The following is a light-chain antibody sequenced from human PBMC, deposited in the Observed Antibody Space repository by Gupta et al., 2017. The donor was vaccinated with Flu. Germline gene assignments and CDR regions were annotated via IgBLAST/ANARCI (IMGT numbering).Light chain of an antibody. CDR2: GAS. Sequence: EIVLTQSPGTLSLSPGERATLSCRASQSFSRTYLAWYQQKPGQAPRLLIYGASNRATGIPDRFSGSGSGTXFTLTIXRLEPEDFAVYYCQQYGSSLWTFGXGTKVEIK. CDR3: QQYGSSLWT. J-gene: IGKJ1*01. V-gene: IGKV3-20*01. CDR1: QSFSRTY.